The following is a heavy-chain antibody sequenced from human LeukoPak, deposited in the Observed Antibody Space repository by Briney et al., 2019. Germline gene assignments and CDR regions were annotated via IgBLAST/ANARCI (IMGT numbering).Heavy chain of an antibody. V-gene: IGHV4-4*02. J-gene: IGHJ4*02. CDR3: AGLVGRYSSGLYYYYFDY. Sequence: PSETLSLTCTVSGDSINSLDLWSWVRQPPGKGLEWIGETYLSGTTHSNPSVKSRVTKSIDKSKNQFFLNLSSVTAADTAVYYCAGLVGRYSSGLYYYYFDYWGQGTLVTVSS. CDR2: TYLSGTT. D-gene: IGHD3-22*01. CDR1: GDSINSLDL.